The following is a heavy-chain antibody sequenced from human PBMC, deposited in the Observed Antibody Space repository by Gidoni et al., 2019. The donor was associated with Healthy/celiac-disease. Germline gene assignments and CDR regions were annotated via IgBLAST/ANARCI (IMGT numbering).Heavy chain of an antibody. CDR3: ARDAGVGAILNWFDP. V-gene: IGHV3-21*01. CDR2: ISSSSSYI. CDR1: GFSFSGYS. J-gene: IGHJ5*02. D-gene: IGHD1-26*01. Sequence: EVQLVEAGGGLGEPGGSLRLCGAASGFSFSGYSMNWVRQAPGKGLEWVSSISSSSSYIYYADSVKGRFTISRDTAKNSLYLQMNSLRAEDTAVYYCARDAGVGAILNWFDPWGQGTLVTVSS.